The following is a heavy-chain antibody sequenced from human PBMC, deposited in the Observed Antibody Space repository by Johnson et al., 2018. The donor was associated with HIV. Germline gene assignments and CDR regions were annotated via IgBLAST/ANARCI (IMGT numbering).Heavy chain of an antibody. CDR1: GFTFSNAW. CDR3: ARALGRELDAFDI. V-gene: IGHV3-15*01. D-gene: IGHD3-10*01. Sequence: MLLVESGGGVVRRGGSLRLSCAASGFTFSNAWMNWVRQAPGKGLEWVGRIKSKSDGGTTEYASHVIGRFTSSSDDSKNTLYLQMNSLKTEDTAVYYCARALGRELDAFDIWGQGTMVTVSS. CDR2: IKSKSDGGTT. J-gene: IGHJ3*02.